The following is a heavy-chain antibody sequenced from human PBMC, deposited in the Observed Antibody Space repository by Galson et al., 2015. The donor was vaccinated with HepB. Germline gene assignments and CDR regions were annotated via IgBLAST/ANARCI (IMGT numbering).Heavy chain of an antibody. CDR3: ARDPSSSSNGMGV. CDR1: GGAISSGGYY. V-gene: IGHV4-31*03. J-gene: IGHJ6*02. Sequence: TLSLTCTVSGGAISSGGYYWSWIRQHPGKGLEWIAFIFYTGNSYYNPSLKSRVTISVDTSKNQFSLKLNSVTAADTAVYYCARDPSSSSNGMGVWGQGTMVTVSS. D-gene: IGHD6-6*01. CDR2: IFYTGNS.